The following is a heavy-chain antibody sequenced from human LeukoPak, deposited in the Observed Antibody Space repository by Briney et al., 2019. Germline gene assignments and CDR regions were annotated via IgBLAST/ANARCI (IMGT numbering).Heavy chain of an antibody. Sequence: PGGSLRLSCAASGFTVSSNYMSWVRQAPGRGLEWFSVIYSGGSTYYADSVKGRFTISRDNSKNTLYLQMNSLRAEDTAVYYCARDLRWYYTSSHDAFDIWGQGTMVTVSS. CDR2: IYSGGST. CDR3: ARDLRWYYTSSHDAFDI. CDR1: GFTVSSNY. J-gene: IGHJ3*02. V-gene: IGHV3-53*01. D-gene: IGHD4-23*01.